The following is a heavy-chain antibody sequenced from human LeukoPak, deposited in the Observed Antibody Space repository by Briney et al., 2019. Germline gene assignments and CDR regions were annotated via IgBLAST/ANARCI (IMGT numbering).Heavy chain of an antibody. CDR1: GFTFSGYT. Sequence: GGSLRLSCEASGFTFSGYTMHWVCQAPGKWPEWVTVISHDSSTIYYADSVQGRFTISRDNSKNTLYLQMNSLRAEDTAVYYCARELVRPNSFDYWGQGTLVTVSS. V-gene: IGHV3-30*04. D-gene: IGHD1-1*01. J-gene: IGHJ4*02. CDR2: ISHDSSTI. CDR3: ARELVRPNSFDY.